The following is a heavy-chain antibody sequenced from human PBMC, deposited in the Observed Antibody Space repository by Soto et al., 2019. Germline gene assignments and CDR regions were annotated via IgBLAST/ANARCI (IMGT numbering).Heavy chain of an antibody. J-gene: IGHJ4*02. D-gene: IGHD6-13*01. CDR1: GYTFTSYA. CDR2: INAGNGNK. CDR3: ARDVAAADY. V-gene: IGHV1-3*01. Sequence: GASVKVSCKASGYTFTSYAMHWVRQAPGQRLEWMGWINAGNGNKKNSQKLQGRVTITRDTSASTAYMELSSLRSEDTAVYYCARDVAAADYWGQGTLVTVSS.